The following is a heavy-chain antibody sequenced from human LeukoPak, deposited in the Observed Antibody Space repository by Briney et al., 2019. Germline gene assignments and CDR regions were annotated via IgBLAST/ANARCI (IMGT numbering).Heavy chain of an antibody. Sequence: GGSLRLSCAASGFTFSSYAMSWVRQAPGKGLEWVSAISGSGGSTYYADSEKGRFTISRDNSKNTLYLQMNSLRAEDTAVYYCAKVSVTMIVVVTSDAFDIWGQGTMVTVSS. D-gene: IGHD3-22*01. CDR1: GFTFSSYA. CDR3: AKVSVTMIVVVTSDAFDI. J-gene: IGHJ3*02. V-gene: IGHV3-23*01. CDR2: ISGSGGST.